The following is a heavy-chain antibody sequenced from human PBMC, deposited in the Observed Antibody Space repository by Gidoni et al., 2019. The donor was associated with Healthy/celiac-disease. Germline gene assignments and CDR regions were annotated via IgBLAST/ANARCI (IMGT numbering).Heavy chain of an antibody. CDR2: IYPGYSAT. CDR1: GYSFTSYW. V-gene: IGHV5-51*01. D-gene: IGHD3-10*01. Sequence: EVPLVQSGAEVTKPGESLKISCKGSGYSFTSYWIGWLRQMPGKGLEWVGFIYPGYSATRYSPSFQGQVTISADKSISTAYLQWSSLKASDTAMYYCARYYGSGIKEEYFDYWGQGTLVTVSS. J-gene: IGHJ4*02. CDR3: ARYYGSGIKEEYFDY.